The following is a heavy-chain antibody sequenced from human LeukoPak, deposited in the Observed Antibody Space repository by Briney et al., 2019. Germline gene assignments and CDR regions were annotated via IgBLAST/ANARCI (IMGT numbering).Heavy chain of an antibody. J-gene: IGHJ4*02. CDR1: GYTFTGYY. Sequence: KPGASVKVSCKASGYTFTGYYMHWVRQAPGQGLEWLGWINPNSGVTNYAQKFQGRVTMTRDTSISTAYMELTRLRSDDTAVYYCARDNGDYWFDYWGQGTLVTVSS. V-gene: IGHV1-2*02. CDR3: ARDNGDYWFDY. CDR2: INPNSGVT. D-gene: IGHD4-17*01.